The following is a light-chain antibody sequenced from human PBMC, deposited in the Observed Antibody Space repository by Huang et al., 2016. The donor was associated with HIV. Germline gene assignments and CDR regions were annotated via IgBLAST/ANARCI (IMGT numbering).Light chain of an antibody. J-gene: IGKJ3*01. CDR3: QQFYDYLFT. V-gene: IGKV1D-13*01. CDR2: DAS. CDR1: QGITNG. Sequence: ATQLTQSPSSLSASVGDRVTITCRASQGITNGLAWYQQNPGKPPKLLIYDASTLESGVPSRFSGSGFGPYFTLTISSLQPEDFATYYCQQFYDYLFTFGPGTKVDIK.